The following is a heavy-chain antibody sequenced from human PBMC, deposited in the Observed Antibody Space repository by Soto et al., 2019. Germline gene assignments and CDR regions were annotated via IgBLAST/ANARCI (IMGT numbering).Heavy chain of an antibody. CDR2: ISAYNGNT. J-gene: IGHJ6*04. CDR3: AREAYVDTYYYGMDV. Sequence: ASVKVSCKASGYTFTSYGISWVRQAPGQGLEWMGWISAYNGNTNYAQKLQGRVTMTTDTSTSTAYMELRSLRSDDTAVYYCAREAYVDTYYYGMDVWGQRDHGHRLL. D-gene: IGHD5-18*01. CDR1: GYTFTSYG. V-gene: IGHV1-18*04.